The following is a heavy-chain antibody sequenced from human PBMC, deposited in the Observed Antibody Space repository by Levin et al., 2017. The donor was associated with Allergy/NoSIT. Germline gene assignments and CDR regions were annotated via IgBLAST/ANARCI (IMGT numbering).Heavy chain of an antibody. Sequence: GESLKISCAASGFTFSSYTMNWVRQAPGKGLEWVSSISSSGDYIHYAASVQGRFTISRDNAKKSLFLQMNSLSTEDTAVYYCARIMFPHVTISSDENWFDPWGQGTLVTVSS. CDR3: ARIMFPHVTISSDENWFDP. J-gene: IGHJ5*02. V-gene: IGHV3-21*01. CDR1: GFTFSSYT. CDR2: ISSSGDYI. D-gene: IGHD3-10*02.